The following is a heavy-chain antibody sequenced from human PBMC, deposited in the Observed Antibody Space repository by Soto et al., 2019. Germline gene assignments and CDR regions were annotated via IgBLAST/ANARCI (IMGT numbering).Heavy chain of an antibody. CDR3: ARIASTGRGWDV. Sequence: EVQLVASGGGLVQPGGSLRLSCAASGVTFSNYWMSWVRQDPVKGLERVGNIKQDGSEKNYVDFVEGRFTISRDKADKSLYLQVSRLRGEDTAVYYCARIASTGRGWDVWGQGTTVVVSS. J-gene: IGHJ6*02. CDR1: GVTFSNYW. V-gene: IGHV3-7*01. CDR2: IKQDGSEK. D-gene: IGHD6-13*01.